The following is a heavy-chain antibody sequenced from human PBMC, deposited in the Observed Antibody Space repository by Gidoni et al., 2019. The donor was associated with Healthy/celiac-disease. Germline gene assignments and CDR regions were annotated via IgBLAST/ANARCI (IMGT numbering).Heavy chain of an antibody. CDR3: ARDLDSSSDFDY. Sequence: EVQLVESGGGLVQPGGSLRPSCAASGFTFSSYWMTWVRQAPGKGLEWEDNIKQDGSEKYYVDSVKGRFTISRDNAKNSLYLQMNSLRAEDTAVYYCARDLDSSSDFDYWGQGTLVTVSS. V-gene: IGHV3-7*01. CDR1: GFTFSSYW. J-gene: IGHJ4*02. CDR2: IKQDGSEK. D-gene: IGHD6-6*01.